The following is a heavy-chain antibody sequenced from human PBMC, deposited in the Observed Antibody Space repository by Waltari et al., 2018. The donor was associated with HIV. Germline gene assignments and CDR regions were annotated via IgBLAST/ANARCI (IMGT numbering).Heavy chain of an antibody. V-gene: IGHV3-7*01. J-gene: IGHJ6*02. CDR1: GFTFTNYW. CDR3: ARIGTFPHNYAIDF. CDR2: VKGDGREE. D-gene: IGHD1-26*01. Sequence: EVQLMESGGGLVQSGGSLRLSCAASGFTFTNYWLRWVRQTPGKGLEWVGDVKGDGREEYYMGSVKGRFTISRDNAKNSMCLQMNSLRAEDTAVYYCARIGTFPHNYAIDFWGQGTTVTVSS.